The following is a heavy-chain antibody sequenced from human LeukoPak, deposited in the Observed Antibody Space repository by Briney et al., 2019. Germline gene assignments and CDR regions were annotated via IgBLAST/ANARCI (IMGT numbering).Heavy chain of an antibody. CDR1: GYTFTSYG. J-gene: IGHJ3*02. CDR2: ISAYNGNT. CDR3: ARGHCTNGVCYGAFDI. D-gene: IGHD2-8*01. V-gene: IGHV1-18*01. Sequence: ASVKVSCKASGYTFTSYGISWVRQAPGQGLEWMGWISAYNGNTNYAQKLQGRVTMTTDTSTSTAYMELRSLRSDDTAVYYCARGHCTNGVCYGAFDIWGQGTMVTVSS.